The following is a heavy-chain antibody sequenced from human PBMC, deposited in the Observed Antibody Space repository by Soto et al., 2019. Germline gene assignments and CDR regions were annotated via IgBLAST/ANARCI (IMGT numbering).Heavy chain of an antibody. J-gene: IGHJ6*02. Sequence: QVQLVQSGVEVKKPGASMKVSCKASGYTFTSYGFSWVRQAPGQGLEWMGWINPYNGNTNYAQNLQGRVTMTTDTSTSTAYMELRSLTSDDTAVDYCARGGASTGGMDVWGQGTTVTVSS. CDR2: INPYNGNT. V-gene: IGHV1-18*01. CDR3: ARGGASTGGMDV. D-gene: IGHD2-15*01. CDR1: GYTFTSYG.